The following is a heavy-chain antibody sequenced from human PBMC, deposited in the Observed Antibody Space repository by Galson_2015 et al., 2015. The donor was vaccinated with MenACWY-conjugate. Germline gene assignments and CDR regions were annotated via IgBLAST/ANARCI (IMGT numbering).Heavy chain of an antibody. CDR3: ARDHRLNNHYYALFAFDI. D-gene: IGHD3-10*01. J-gene: IGHJ3*02. Sequence: SLRLSCAASGFTFSSYVMHWVRQAPGKGLEWVAVISYDGSNKYYADSVKGRFTISRDSSKNTLYLQMNSLRAEDTAVYYCARDHRLNNHYYALFAFDIWGQGTMVTVSS. CDR1: GFTFSSYV. CDR2: ISYDGSNK. V-gene: IGHV3-30*04.